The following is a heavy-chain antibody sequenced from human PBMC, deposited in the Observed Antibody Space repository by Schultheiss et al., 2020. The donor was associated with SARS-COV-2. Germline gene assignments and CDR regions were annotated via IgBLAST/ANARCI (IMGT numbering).Heavy chain of an antibody. V-gene: IGHV4-38-2*02. CDR3: ARDQPHSIAH. Sequence: SQTLSLTCAVSGYSISSGYYWSWIRQPPGKGLEWIGEIYHSGSTNYNPSLKSRITILVDTSKNQFSLHLKSVTAADTAVYYCARDQPHSIAHWGQGTLVTVSS. CDR2: IYHSGST. J-gene: IGHJ4*02. CDR1: GYSISSGYY. D-gene: IGHD2-21*01.